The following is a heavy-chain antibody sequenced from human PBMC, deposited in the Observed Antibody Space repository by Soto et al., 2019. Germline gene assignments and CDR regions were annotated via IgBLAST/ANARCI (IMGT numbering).Heavy chain of an antibody. CDR2: INAGNGNT. J-gene: IGHJ5*02. V-gene: IGHV1-3*01. CDR3: ARGYSSSTSCYRRPRSWFHP. Sequence: ASVKVSCKASGYTFTSYAMHWVRQAPGQRLEWMGWINAGNGNTKYSQKFQGRVTITRDTSASTAYMELSSLRSEDTAVYYCARGYSSSTSCYRRPRSWFHPWGQGTLVTLSS. D-gene: IGHD2-2*01. CDR1: GYTFTSYA.